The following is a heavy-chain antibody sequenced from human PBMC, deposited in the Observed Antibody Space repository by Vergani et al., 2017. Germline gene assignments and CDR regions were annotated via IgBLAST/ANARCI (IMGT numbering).Heavy chain of an antibody. J-gene: IGHJ4*02. CDR1: GYTFSTHW. D-gene: IGHD2-15*01. Sequence: EVQLVQSGADAKKPGESLKISCVGSGYTFSTHWIGWVGQTPEKGLEWMGIIYSGDSDLRYTLSFEGHVTISTDESINTAYLQLRSLKASDSGIYYCVRHRNSSSYSHGDFQYWGQGTLVIVSS. V-gene: IGHV5-51*01. CDR3: VRHRNSSSYSHGDFQY. CDR2: IYSGDSDL.